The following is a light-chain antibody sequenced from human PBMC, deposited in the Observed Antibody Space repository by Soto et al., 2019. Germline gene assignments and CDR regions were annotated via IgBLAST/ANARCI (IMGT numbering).Light chain of an antibody. CDR3: QHLNTFPMS. V-gene: IGKV1-9*01. CDR2: GAP. Sequence: IQLTQSPSSLSASVGDRVTITCRASQGISSFLAWYQQKPGKAPNLLIYGAPTLQNGVPSRFSGSGSGTDFTLTIGSLQPEDFATYYCQHLNTFPMSFGPGTKVDIK. CDR1: QGISSF. J-gene: IGKJ3*01.